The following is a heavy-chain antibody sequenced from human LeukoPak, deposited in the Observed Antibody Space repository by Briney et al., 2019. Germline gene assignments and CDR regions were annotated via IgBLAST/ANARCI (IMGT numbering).Heavy chain of an antibody. CDR3: SNERYSGSYLLDH. J-gene: IGHJ4*02. Sequence: QAGGSLRLSCAASGFTFRNYGMNWVRQAPGKGLEWVSSISGSGGSTYYVDSVKGRFTISRDNSKNMLYLQMNSLRAEDTARYYCSNERYSGSYLLDHWGQGTLVTVSS. CDR1: GFTFRNYG. V-gene: IGHV3-23*01. D-gene: IGHD1-26*01. CDR2: ISGSGGST.